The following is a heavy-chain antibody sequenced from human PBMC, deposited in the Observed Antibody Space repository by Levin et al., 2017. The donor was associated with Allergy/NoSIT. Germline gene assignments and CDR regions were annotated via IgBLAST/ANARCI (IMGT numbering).Heavy chain of an antibody. D-gene: IGHD3-10*01. CDR2: IHHSGST. Sequence: PSETLSLTCAVYGGSFSGYYWSWIRQPPEKGLEWIGEIHHSGSTNYNPSLKSRVTISLDTSKNQFSLKLSSVTAADTAVYYCARGQGFGELLTWGQGTLVTVSS. V-gene: IGHV4-34*01. J-gene: IGHJ5*02. CDR3: ARGQGFGELLT. CDR1: GGSFSGYY.